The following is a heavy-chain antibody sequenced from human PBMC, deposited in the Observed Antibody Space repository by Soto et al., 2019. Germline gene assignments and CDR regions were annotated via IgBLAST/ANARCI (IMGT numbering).Heavy chain of an antibody. D-gene: IGHD2-2*01. CDR3: ATNGGIVVVPAAMDYYYYGMDV. Sequence: KPSETLSLTCTVSGGSISSSDYYWSWIRQPPGKGLEWIGYIYYSGSTYYNPSLKSRVTISVDTSKNQFSLKLSSVTAADTAVYYCATNGGIVVVPAAMDYYYYGMDVWGQGTTVTVSS. CDR2: IYYSGST. CDR1: GGSISSSDYY. V-gene: IGHV4-30-4*01. J-gene: IGHJ6*02.